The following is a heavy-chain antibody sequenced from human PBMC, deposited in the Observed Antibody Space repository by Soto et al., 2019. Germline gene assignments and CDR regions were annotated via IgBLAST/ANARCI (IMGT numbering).Heavy chain of an antibody. CDR1: GFTFSSYW. J-gene: IGHJ3*02. D-gene: IGHD3-9*01. CDR3: ARDYSSFDWLLRGAFDI. Sequence: GGSLRLSCAASGFTFSSYWMHWVRQAPGKGLVWVSRINSDGSSTSYADSVKGRFTISRDNAKNTLYLQMNSLRAEDTAVYYCARDYSSFDWLLRGAFDIWSRGTMVTVSS. V-gene: IGHV3-74*01. CDR2: INSDGSST.